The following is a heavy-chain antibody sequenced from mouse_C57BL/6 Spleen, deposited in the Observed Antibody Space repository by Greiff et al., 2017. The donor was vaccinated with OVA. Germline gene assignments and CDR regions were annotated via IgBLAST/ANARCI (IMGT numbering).Heavy chain of an antibody. CDR3: TIPGAMDY. CDR1: GFNITDDY. CDR2: IDPENGDT. V-gene: IGHV14-4*01. J-gene: IGHJ4*01. Sequence: VQLQQSGAELVRPGASVKLSCTASGFNITDDYMHWVKQRPEQGLEWIGWIDPENGDTEYASKFQGKATITADPSSNTAYLQLSSLTSEDTAVYYCTIPGAMDYWGQGTSVTVSS.